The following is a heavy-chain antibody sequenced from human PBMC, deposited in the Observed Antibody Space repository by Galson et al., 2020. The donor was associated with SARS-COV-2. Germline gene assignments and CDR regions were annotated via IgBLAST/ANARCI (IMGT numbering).Heavy chain of an antibody. CDR3: ARDGQSSRGWAFDY. D-gene: IGHD6-19*01. V-gene: IGHV3-33*01. CDR2: TFLDGSEK. J-gene: IGHJ4*02. CDR1: GFTFSDPA. Sequence: GGSLRLSCAASGFTFSDPAMPWVRQAPGKGLEGVAQTFLDGSEKYYGDSVRGRFTISRDSSKNTVYLQMNNLRVDDTAVYYCARDGQSSRGWAFDYWGQGTLLTVSS.